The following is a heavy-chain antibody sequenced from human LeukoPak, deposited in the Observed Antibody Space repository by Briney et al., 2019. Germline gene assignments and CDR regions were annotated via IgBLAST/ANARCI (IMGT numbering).Heavy chain of an antibody. J-gene: IGHJ4*02. V-gene: IGHV1-2*02. CDR2: TNPNSGGT. CDR1: GYTFTGYY. D-gene: IGHD2-2*01. CDR3: ARDVGEYCSSTNCYASHY. Sequence: ASVKVSCKASGYTFTGYYMHWARQAPGQGLEWMGWTNPNSGGTNYAQKFQGRVTMTRDTSISTAYMELSRLRSDDTAVYYCARDVGEYCSSTNCYASHYWGQGTLVTVSS.